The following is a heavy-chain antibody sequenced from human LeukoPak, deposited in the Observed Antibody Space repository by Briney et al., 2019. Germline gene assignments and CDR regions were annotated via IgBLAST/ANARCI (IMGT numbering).Heavy chain of an antibody. CDR3: ARTNSYYDFWRDHYNWFDP. CDR2: INPNSGGT. Sequence: VASVKVSCRASGYXFTGYYIHWVRQAPGQGLEWMGWINPNSGGTKYAQKFQGRVTMTGDTCITTAYMELSRLRSDDTAVYYCARTNSYYDFWRDHYNWFDPWGQGTLVTVSS. V-gene: IGHV1-2*02. J-gene: IGHJ5*02. CDR1: GYXFTGYY. D-gene: IGHD3-3*01.